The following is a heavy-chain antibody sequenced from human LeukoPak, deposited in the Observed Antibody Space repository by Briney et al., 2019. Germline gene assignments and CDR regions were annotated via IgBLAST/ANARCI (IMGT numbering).Heavy chain of an antibody. V-gene: IGHV4-61*02. CDR1: NGSISSDTYF. CDR2: MSSSGIS. J-gene: IGHJ6*03. D-gene: IGHD3-16*01. CDR3: ASSALRPTVYYMDV. Sequence: PSETLSLTCTVSNGSISSDTYFWSWIRQPAGKGLEWIGRMSSSGISTYSPSLKSRVTISIDTSRNQFSMNLNSVTAADTAVYYCASSALRPTVYYMDVWGKGTTVTVSS.